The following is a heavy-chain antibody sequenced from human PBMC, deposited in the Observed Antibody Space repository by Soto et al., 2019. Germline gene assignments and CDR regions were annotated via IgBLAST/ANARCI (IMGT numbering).Heavy chain of an antibody. J-gene: IGHJ4*02. CDR2: ISPSGGGT. Sequence: GASVKVSCKASGYTFTTYYIHWVRQAPGQGLEWMGIISPSGGGTSYAQKFQGRVTMTRDTSTSTVYMELSSLRSEDTAVYYCARSATIFGVVPSIDYWGPGTLVTVSS. D-gene: IGHD3-3*01. V-gene: IGHV1-46*01. CDR1: GYTFTTYY. CDR3: ARSATIFGVVPSIDY.